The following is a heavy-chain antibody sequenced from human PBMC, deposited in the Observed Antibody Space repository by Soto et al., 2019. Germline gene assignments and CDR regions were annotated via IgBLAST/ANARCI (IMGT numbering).Heavy chain of an antibody. D-gene: IGHD3-10*01. CDR1: GGSISSCGYY. J-gene: IGHJ4*02. CDR3: ARVLRGYFDY. V-gene: IGHV4-31*03. CDR2: IYYSGST. Sequence: SETLSLTCTVSGGSISSCGYYWSWIRQHPGKGLEWIGYIYYSGSTYYNPSLKSRVTISVDTSKNQFSLKLSSVTAADTAVYYCARVLRGYFDYWGQGTLVTVSS.